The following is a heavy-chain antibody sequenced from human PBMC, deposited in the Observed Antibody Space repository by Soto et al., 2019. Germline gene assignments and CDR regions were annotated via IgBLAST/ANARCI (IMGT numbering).Heavy chain of an antibody. V-gene: IGHV1-58*01. CDR3: AVTDLPFRPLTEPTENGMDV. D-gene: IGHD3-3*02. Sequence: ELVQSGPEAREPGTSVKVSCRASGFSFGDSAVQWVRQGRGQRLEWIGWIVVVNGNTNYAQKFEGRVTLTRDASTSTSHMKLTSLSSEDTAVYFCAVTDLPFRPLTEPTENGMDVWGQGTTVTVSS. CDR2: IVVVNGNT. J-gene: IGHJ6*02. CDR1: GFSFGDSA.